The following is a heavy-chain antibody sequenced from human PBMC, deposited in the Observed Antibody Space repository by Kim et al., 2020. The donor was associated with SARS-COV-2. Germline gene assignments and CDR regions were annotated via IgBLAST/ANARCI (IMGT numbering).Heavy chain of an antibody. CDR2: LNYSGNT. V-gene: IGHV4-39*01. CDR1: GDSISRSSNY. CDR3: ARLVSANSAVEY. J-gene: IGHJ4*02. D-gene: IGHD6-13*01. Sequence: SETLSLTCTVSGDSISRSSNYWGWIRQPPGKGLEWIGSLNYSGNTYYNPSIKSRVTISVDTSKNQFSLKMRSVTAADTAVYYCARLVSANSAVEYWGQGTLVTVSS.